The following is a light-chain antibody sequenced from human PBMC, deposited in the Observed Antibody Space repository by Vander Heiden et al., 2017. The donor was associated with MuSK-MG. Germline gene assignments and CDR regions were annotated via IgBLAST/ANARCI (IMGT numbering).Light chain of an antibody. Sequence: QSVLTQPPSASGTPGQRVTISCSGSSPNIGSNTVNWYQQLPGTAPKLLIYRNNQRPSGVPDRFSGSKSGTSASLAISGLQSEDEADYYCAEWDDSLNGVVFGGGTKLTVL. CDR2: RNN. CDR1: SPNIGSNT. CDR3: AEWDDSLNGVV. J-gene: IGLJ2*01. V-gene: IGLV1-44*01.